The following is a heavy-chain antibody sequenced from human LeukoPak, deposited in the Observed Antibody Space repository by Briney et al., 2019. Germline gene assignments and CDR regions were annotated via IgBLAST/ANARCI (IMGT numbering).Heavy chain of an antibody. CDR3: AREGLAAGTYYYYGMDV. CDR1: GYTFTGYY. CDR2: INPSSGGT. J-gene: IGHJ6*02. V-gene: IGHV1-2*02. D-gene: IGHD6-13*01. Sequence: ASVKVSCKASGYTFTGYYVHWVRQAPGQGLEWMGWINPSSGGTNFAQKFQGRVTMTRDTSITTVYMELNGLRSDDTAVYYCAREGLAAGTYYYYGMDVWGQGTTVTVSS.